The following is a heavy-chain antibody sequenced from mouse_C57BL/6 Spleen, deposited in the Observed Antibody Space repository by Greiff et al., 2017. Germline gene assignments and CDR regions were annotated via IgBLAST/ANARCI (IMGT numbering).Heavy chain of an antibody. CDR2: INPSSGYT. CDR1: GYTFTSYT. J-gene: IGHJ3*01. CDR3: ASRDGYFFAY. D-gene: IGHD2-3*01. Sequence: VQLQESGAELARPGASVKMSCKASGYTFTSYTMHWVKQRPGQGLEWIGYINPSSGYTKYNQKFKDKATLTADKSSSTAYMQLSSLTSEDSAVYYCASRDGYFFAYWGQGTLVTVSA. V-gene: IGHV1-4*01.